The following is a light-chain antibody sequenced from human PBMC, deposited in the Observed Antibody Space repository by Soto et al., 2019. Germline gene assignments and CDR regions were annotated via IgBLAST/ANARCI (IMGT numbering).Light chain of an antibody. Sequence: QSVLTLPPSGSGAPGQRVTISCTGSSSNIGAGYDVHWYQQLPGTAPKLLIYGNSNRPSGVPDRFSGSKSGTSASLAITGLQAADEADYYCQSYDSSLSGCVLGRGTEVTVL. CDR1: SSNIGAGYD. CDR2: GNS. CDR3: QSYDSSLSGCV. J-gene: IGLJ3*02. V-gene: IGLV1-40*01.